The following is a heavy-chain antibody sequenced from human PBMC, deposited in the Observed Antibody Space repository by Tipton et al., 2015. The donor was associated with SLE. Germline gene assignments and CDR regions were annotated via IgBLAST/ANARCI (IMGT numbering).Heavy chain of an antibody. CDR2: ISYDGSNK. CDR3: ARGGHVTTPSYFDL. Sequence: SLRLSFAASGFTFSSYAMHWVRQAPGKGLEWVAVISYDGSNKYYADSVKGRFTISRDNSKNTLYLQMNSLRAEDTAVYYCARGGHVTTPSYFDLWGRGTLVTVSS. V-gene: IGHV3-30*04. J-gene: IGHJ2*01. CDR1: GFTFSSYA. D-gene: IGHD4-11*01.